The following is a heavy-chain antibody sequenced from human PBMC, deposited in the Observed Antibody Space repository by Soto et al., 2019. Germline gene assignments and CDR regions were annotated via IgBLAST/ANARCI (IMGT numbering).Heavy chain of an antibody. Sequence: QVQLQESGPGLVKPSETLSLTCTVSGAPITTTKWWAWVRLPPGKGLEWIGELSGGDERSSNPSRKGRFTISLDNSNNCLSLKLTSVTAADTAFYYCATQTISYTWRVWGRGTSVTVSS. V-gene: IGHV4-4*02. J-gene: IGHJ6*02. CDR3: ATQTISYTWRV. D-gene: IGHD4-4*01. CDR1: GAPITTTKW. CDR2: LSGGDER.